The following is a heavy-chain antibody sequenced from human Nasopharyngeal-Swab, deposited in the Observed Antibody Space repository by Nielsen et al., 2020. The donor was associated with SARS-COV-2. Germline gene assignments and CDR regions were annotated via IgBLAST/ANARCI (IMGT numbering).Heavy chain of an antibody. D-gene: IGHD4-17*01. CDR1: GYTLTELS. Sequence: ASVKVSCKVSGYTLTELSMHWVRQAPGKGLEWMGGFDPEDGETIYAQKFQGRVTMTEDTSTDTAYMELSSLRSEDTAVYYCARWVELDYGDYEHGDYWGQGTLVTVSS. J-gene: IGHJ4*02. V-gene: IGHV1-24*01. CDR2: FDPEDGET. CDR3: ARWVELDYGDYEHGDY.